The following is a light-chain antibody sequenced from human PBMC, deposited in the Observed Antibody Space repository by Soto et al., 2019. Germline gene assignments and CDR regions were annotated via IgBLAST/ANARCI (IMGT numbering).Light chain of an antibody. CDR1: QSVSSY. V-gene: IGKV3-11*01. J-gene: IGKJ1*01. CDR2: DAS. CDR3: QQRSNWPRT. Sequence: EIVLTQSPATLSLSPGERATLSCRARQSVSSYLAWYQQKPGQAPRLLIYDASNRATGIPARLSGSGSGTDFTLTISSLEPEDFAVYYCQQRSNWPRTFGQGTKVDIK.